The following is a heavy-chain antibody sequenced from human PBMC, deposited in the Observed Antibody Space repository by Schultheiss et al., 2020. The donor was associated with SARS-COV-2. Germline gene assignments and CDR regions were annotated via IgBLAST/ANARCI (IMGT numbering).Heavy chain of an antibody. V-gene: IGHV4-59*12. CDR3: ARGPNPATPDY. Sequence: SQTLSLTCTVSGGSISSYYWSWIRQPPGKGLEWIGEINHSGSTNYNPSLKSRVTMSVDTSKNQFSLKLSSVTAADTAVYYCARGPNPATPDYWGQGTLVTVSS. J-gene: IGHJ4*02. CDR2: INHSGST. D-gene: IGHD2-2*01. CDR1: GGSISSYY.